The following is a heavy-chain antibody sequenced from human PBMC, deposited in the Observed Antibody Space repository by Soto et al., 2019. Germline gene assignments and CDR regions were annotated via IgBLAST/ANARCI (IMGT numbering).Heavy chain of an antibody. CDR1: GGSFSSYA. D-gene: IGHD3-22*01. CDR3: ARATYYYDSSGWYYFDY. J-gene: IGHJ4*02. CDR2: IIPIFGTA. Sequence: SVTVSCKASGGSFSSYAISWVRQAPGQGLEWMGGIIPIFGTANYAQKFQGRVTITADESTSTAYMELSSLRSEDTAVYYCARATYYYDSSGWYYFDYWGQGTLVTVSS. V-gene: IGHV1-69*13.